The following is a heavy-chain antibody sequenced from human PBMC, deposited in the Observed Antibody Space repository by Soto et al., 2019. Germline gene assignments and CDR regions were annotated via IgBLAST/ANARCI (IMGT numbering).Heavy chain of an antibody. J-gene: IGHJ4*02. D-gene: IGHD2-15*01. Sequence: SETLSLTCTVSGGSISSSSYYWGWIRQPPGKGLEWIGSIYYSGSTYYNPSLKSRFTISVETSKNQFSLKLSSVTAADTAVYYCASYPLVVAAAYFDYWGQGTLVTVSS. CDR1: GGSISSSSYY. CDR3: ASYPLVVAAAYFDY. V-gene: IGHV4-39*01. CDR2: IYYSGST.